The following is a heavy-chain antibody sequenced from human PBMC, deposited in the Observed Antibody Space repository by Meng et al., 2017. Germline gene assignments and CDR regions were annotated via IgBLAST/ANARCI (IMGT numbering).Heavy chain of an antibody. CDR1: GFTFGDYA. CDR3: ARASHVGATYY. J-gene: IGHJ4*02. Sequence: GESLKISCTASGFTFGDYAMSWFRQAPGKGLEWVGFIRSKAYGGTTEYAASVKGRFTISRDDSKSIAYLQMNSLRAEDTAVYYCARASHVGATYYWGQGTLVTVSS. V-gene: IGHV3-49*03. CDR2: IRSKAYGGTT. D-gene: IGHD1-26*01.